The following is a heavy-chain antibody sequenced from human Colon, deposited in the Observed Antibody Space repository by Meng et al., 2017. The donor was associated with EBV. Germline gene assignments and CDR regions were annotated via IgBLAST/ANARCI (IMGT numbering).Heavy chain of an antibody. Sequence: VRLEVSGPEPVKPAQVLCLTCSVSGGSINSGDYYWSWIRQPPGKGLECIGFIYSTGGTYYNPTLKSRVTISMDTSKNQFSLRLSSVTAADTAVYYCARNYYFDYWGQGTLVTVSS. V-gene: IGHV4-30-4*01. J-gene: IGHJ4*02. CDR2: IYSTGGT. CDR3: ARNYYFDY. CDR1: GGSINSGDYY.